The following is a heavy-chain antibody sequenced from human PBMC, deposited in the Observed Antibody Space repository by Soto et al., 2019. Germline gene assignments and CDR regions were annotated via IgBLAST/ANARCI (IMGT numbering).Heavy chain of an antibody. V-gene: IGHV1-2*04. CDR2: INPNSGGT. CDR1: GYSFSAYY. Sequence: QVQLVQSGAEVQKPGASVRVSCKASGYSFSAYYIHWMRQAPGQGLEWMGWINPNSGGTKFAQKFQGWVTMTRDTSISTAYMELSRLKSDDTAVYFCARESGGTTATLDYYYFYMDVWGKGTTVTVSS. CDR3: ARESGGTTATLDYYYFYMDV. J-gene: IGHJ6*03. D-gene: IGHD4-17*01.